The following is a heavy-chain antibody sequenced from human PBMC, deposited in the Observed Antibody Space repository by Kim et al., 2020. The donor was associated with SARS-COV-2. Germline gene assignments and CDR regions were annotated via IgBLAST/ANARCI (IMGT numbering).Heavy chain of an antibody. Sequence: SVKGQFPISRDNAKNSLYLQMNSLRAEDTAVYYCARLYCSSTSCYSFFDYWGQGTLVTVSS. J-gene: IGHJ4*02. CDR3: ARLYCSSTSCYSFFDY. D-gene: IGHD2-2*01. V-gene: IGHV3-11*06.